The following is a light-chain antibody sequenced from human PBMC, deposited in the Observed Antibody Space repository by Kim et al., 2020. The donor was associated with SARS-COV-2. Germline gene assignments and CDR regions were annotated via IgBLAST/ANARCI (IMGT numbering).Light chain of an antibody. CDR3: QQYHSRPYT. J-gene: IGKJ2*01. V-gene: IGKV1-5*03. CDR2: KSS. Sequence: DIQMTQSPSTLSASVGDRVTITCRASQTMSTWLAWYQQKPGRAPKLLIHKSSNLQSGVPSRFSGSGSGTEFTLTISSLKSDDFATCYCQQYHSRPYTFGRGTKLEI. CDR1: QTMSTW.